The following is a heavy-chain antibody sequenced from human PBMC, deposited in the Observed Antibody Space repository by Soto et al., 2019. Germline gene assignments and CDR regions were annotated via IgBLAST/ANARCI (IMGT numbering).Heavy chain of an antibody. CDR3: ARGGTTEGAFDI. CDR2: INPNSGGT. V-gene: IGHV1-2*04. CDR1: GYTLTELS. D-gene: IGHD4-17*01. J-gene: IGHJ3*02. Sequence: ASVKVSCKVSGYTLTELSMHWVRQAPGQGLEWMGWINPNSGGTNYAQKFQGWVTMTRDTSISTAYMELSRLRSDDTAVYYCARGGTTEGAFDIWGQGTMVTVSS.